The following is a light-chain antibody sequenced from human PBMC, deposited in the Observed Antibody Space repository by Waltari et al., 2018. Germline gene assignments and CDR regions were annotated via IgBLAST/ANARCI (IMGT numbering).Light chain of an antibody. CDR1: QSVSSN. V-gene: IGKV3-15*01. CDR2: GAS. Sequence: EIVMTQSPDTLSVSPGERATLSCRARQSVSSNLAWYQQKPGQAPRLLIYGASTRATGIPARFSGSGSGTEFTLTISSLQSEDFAVYYCQQYNNWPPTFGQGTKVEIK. J-gene: IGKJ1*01. CDR3: QQYNNWPPT.